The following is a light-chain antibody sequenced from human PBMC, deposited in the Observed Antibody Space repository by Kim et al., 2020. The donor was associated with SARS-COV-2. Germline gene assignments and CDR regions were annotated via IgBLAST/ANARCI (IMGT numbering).Light chain of an antibody. V-gene: IGLV9-49*01. CDR3: GADHGSGSNFVWV. Sequence: CTLRSGYSNYKGDWYQQRPGKGPRFVMRVGIGGILGSKGDGIPDRFSVLGSGLNRYLTIKNIQEEDESDYHCGADHGSGSNFVWVFGGGTQLTVL. CDR2: VGIGGILG. CDR1: SGYSNYK. J-gene: IGLJ3*02.